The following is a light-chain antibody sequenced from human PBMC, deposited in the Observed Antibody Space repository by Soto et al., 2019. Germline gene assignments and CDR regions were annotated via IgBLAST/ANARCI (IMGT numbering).Light chain of an antibody. J-gene: IGKJ2*01. V-gene: IGKV3-20*01. Sequence: EILLTQSPGTLSLSPGERATLSCRASQSVSSSYSAWYQQKPGEAHRLLIYAASSRATGIPDRFSGSGSGTDFTLTISRLEPEDFAMYYCQQFGSSSYTFGQGTKLEIK. CDR1: QSVSSSY. CDR3: QQFGSSSYT. CDR2: AAS.